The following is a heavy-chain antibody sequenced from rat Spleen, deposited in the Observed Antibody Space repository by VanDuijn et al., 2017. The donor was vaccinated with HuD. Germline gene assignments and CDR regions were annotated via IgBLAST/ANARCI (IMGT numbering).Heavy chain of an antibody. Sequence: EVQLVESGGGLVQPGRSLKLSCVASGFTFNNYWMTWIRQAPKKGLEWVATISYDGSSTYYRDSVKGRFTISRDNAKSTLYLQMNSLRSEDTATYYCTAYSSYWYFDFWGPGTMVTVSS. J-gene: IGHJ1*01. V-gene: IGHV5-31*01. D-gene: IGHD1-2*01. CDR2: ISYDGSST. CDR3: TAYSSYWYFDF. CDR1: GFTFNNYW.